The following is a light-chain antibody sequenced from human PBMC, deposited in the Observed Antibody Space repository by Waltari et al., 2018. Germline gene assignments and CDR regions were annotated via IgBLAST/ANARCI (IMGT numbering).Light chain of an antibody. J-gene: IGKJ1*01. CDR1: QSITNW. Sequence: DIHMTQPPSTLSASIGDRVTIPCRASQSITNWLAWYQQKPGKAPKLLIYKASTLESGVPSRFSGSGSGTEFTLTISSLQPDDFATYYCQQYNNYVATFGQGTKVEIK. CDR3: QQYNNYVAT. CDR2: KAS. V-gene: IGKV1-5*03.